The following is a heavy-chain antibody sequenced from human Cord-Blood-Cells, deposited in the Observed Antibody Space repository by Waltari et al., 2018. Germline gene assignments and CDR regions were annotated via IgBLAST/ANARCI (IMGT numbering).Heavy chain of an antibody. V-gene: IGHV3-53*04. Sequence: EVQLVESGGGLVQPGGSMRLSCAASGFTVSSTYMSWVRQAPGKGLEWVSVIYSGGSTYYADSVKGRFTISRHNSKNTLYLQMNSLRAEDTAVYYCATIRDYYDSSGYLFDYWGQGTLVTVSS. D-gene: IGHD3-22*01. CDR3: ATIRDYYDSSGYLFDY. CDR1: GFTVSSTY. CDR2: IYSGGST. J-gene: IGHJ4*02.